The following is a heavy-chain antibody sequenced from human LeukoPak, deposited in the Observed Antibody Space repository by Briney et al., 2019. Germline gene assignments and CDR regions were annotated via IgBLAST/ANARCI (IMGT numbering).Heavy chain of an antibody. V-gene: IGHV3-30*02. CDR1: GFTFSSYG. Sequence: GGSLRLSCAASGFTFSSYGMHWVRQAPGKGLEWVAYDGSNKYYADSVKGRFTISRDNSKNTLYLQMNSLRAEDTAVYYWAKSGSSGWYVYWGQGTLVTVSS. D-gene: IGHD6-19*01. CDR2: DGSNK. J-gene: IGHJ4*02. CDR3: AKSGSSGWYVY.